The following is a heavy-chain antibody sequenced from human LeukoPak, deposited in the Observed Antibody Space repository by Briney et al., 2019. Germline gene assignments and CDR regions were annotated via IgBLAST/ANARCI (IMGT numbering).Heavy chain of an antibody. Sequence: PSETLSLTCAVYGGSFSGYYWSWIRQPPGKGLEWIGEINHSGSTNYNPSLKSRVTISVDTSKNQFSLKLGSVTAADTAVYYCARYGRTTTVTNPYYFDYWGQGTLVTVSS. CDR1: GGSFSGYY. D-gene: IGHD4-17*01. CDR3: ARYGRTTTVTNPYYFDY. CDR2: INHSGST. J-gene: IGHJ4*02. V-gene: IGHV4-34*01.